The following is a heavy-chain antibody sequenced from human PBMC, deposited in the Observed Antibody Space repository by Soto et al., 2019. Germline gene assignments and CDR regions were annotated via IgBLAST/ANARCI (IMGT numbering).Heavy chain of an antibody. CDR3: ARGTPSQAFDI. CDR1: GGTFSTYN. Sequence: QVQLVQSGAEVKKTGSSVKVSCKASGGTFSTYNINWVRQAPGQGLEWMGRIIPLLGIANYAQKFQGRVTITADKSTSTAYMELISLRSEDTAVYYCARGTPSQAFDIWGQGTLVTVSS. V-gene: IGHV1-69*02. CDR2: IIPLLGIA. J-gene: IGHJ3*02.